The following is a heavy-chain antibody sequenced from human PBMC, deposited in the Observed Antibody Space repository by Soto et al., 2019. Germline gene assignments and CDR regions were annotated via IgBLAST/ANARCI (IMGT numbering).Heavy chain of an antibody. D-gene: IGHD6-13*01. CDR2: TYYRSKWYN. CDR3: ARDRWYSSDWYSSSAFDY. V-gene: IGHV6-1*01. Sequence: SQTLSLPCAISGNSVSSNSAAWNWIRQSPSRGLEWLGRTYYRSKWYNDYAVSVKSRITINSDTSRNQFSLQLNSVTPGDTAVYYCARDRWYSSDWYSSSAFDYWGQGTLVTVSS. J-gene: IGHJ4*02. CDR1: GNSVSSNSAA.